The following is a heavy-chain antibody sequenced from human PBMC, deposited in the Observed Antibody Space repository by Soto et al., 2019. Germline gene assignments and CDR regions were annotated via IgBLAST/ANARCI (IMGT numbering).Heavy chain of an antibody. CDR1: GGSISSSKW. D-gene: IGHD6-6*01. V-gene: IGHV4-4*02. CDR2: IYHSGST. J-gene: IGHJ2*01. Sequence: QMQLQESGPGLVKPSGTLSLTCGVSGGSISSSKWWTWVRQPPGKGPEWIGEIYHSGSTNYNPSLTSRVTISLDKSNTQFSLTLTSVTAADTAVYSCASQDSSSSTDASFLVNGYFDLWGRGILVTVSS. CDR3: ASQDSSSSTDASFLVNGYFDL.